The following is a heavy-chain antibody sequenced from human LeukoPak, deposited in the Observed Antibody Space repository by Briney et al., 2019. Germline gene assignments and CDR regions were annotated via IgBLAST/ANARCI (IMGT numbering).Heavy chain of an antibody. D-gene: IGHD6-6*01. Sequence: ASVKVSCKASGYTFTGYFMHWVRQAPGQGLEWMGWISAYNGNTNYAQKLQGRVTMTTDTSTSTAYMELRSLRSDDTAVYYCARRRGSSSSRGWNYYYYYMDVWGKGTTVTVSS. CDR3: ARRRGSSSSRGWNYYYYYMDV. CDR2: ISAYNGNT. V-gene: IGHV1-18*04. CDR1: GYTFTGYF. J-gene: IGHJ6*03.